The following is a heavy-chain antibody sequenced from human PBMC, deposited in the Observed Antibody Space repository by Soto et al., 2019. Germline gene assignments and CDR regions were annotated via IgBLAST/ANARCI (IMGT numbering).Heavy chain of an antibody. V-gene: IGHV3-48*01. D-gene: IGHD1-20*01. CDR3: ARDQGNNWDLDY. Sequence: GGSLRLSCASSGFTLIKYPMNLVRQVPGKGLEWVSYINNNSGIVYYADSVKGRFTISRDNAKNSLYLQMDSLRVEDTAVYYCARDQGNNWDLDYWGQGTQVTVSS. CDR2: INNNSGIV. J-gene: IGHJ4*02. CDR1: GFTLIKYP.